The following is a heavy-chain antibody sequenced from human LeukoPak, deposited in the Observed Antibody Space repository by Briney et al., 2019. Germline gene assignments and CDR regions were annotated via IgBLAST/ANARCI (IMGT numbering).Heavy chain of an antibody. D-gene: IGHD3-22*01. CDR3: ARTYYYDRGGFYPDY. CDR1: GFTFSSYS. CDR2: ISSSSSYI. V-gene: IGHV3-21*01. Sequence: GGSLRLSCAASGFTFSSYSMNWVRQASGKGLEWVSSISSSSSYIYYADSVKGRFTISRDNAKNSLYLQMNSLRAEDTAVYYCARTYYYDRGGFYPDYWGQGTLVTVSS. J-gene: IGHJ4*02.